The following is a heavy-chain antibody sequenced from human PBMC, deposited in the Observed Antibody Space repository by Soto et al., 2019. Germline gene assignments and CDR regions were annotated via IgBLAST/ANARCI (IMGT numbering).Heavy chain of an antibody. CDR1: GFSFSNVW. J-gene: IGHJ4*02. CDR3: TTYSTQTFGDGGPCDSVQTKIHDA. CDR2: IKSKSVGGTT. D-gene: IGHD2-15*01. Sequence: EVQLVESGGGLVKPGGSLTLSCAASGFSFSNVWMSWVRQAPGKGLEWVGHIKSKSVGGTTDYTAPVKGRFTISRDDSKDTQYPQINSLKTEDTAVYYCTTYSTQTFGDGGPCDSVQTKIHDAWGQGILVTVSS. V-gene: IGHV3-15*01.